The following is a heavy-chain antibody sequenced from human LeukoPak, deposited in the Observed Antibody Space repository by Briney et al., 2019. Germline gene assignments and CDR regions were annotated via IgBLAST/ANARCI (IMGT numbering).Heavy chain of an antibody. CDR2: VGGSDGST. CDR3: AKALTYGDYYYGMDV. V-gene: IGHV3-23*01. J-gene: IGHJ6*02. Sequence: GGSLRLSCAASGPTFSGYAMTWVRQAPGKGLEWVSGVGGSDGSTFYADSVKGRFTISRDNSKNTLYLQMNSLRVEDTAVYHCAKALTYGDYYYGMDVWGQGTTVTVSS. CDR1: GPTFSGYA. D-gene: IGHD4-17*01.